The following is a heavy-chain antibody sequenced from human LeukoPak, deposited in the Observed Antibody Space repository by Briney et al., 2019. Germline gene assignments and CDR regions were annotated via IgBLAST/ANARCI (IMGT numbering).Heavy chain of an antibody. CDR3: ARAPMGAAAPNWFDP. CDR2: IYHSGST. D-gene: IGHD1-26*01. Sequence: SGTLSLTCAVSGGSISGSNWWSWVRQPPGKGLEWIGEIYHSGSTNYNPSLKSRVTISVDKSKNQFSLKLSSVTAADTAVYYCARAPMGAAAPNWFDPWGQGTLVTVSS. V-gene: IGHV4-4*02. J-gene: IGHJ5*02. CDR1: GGSISGSNW.